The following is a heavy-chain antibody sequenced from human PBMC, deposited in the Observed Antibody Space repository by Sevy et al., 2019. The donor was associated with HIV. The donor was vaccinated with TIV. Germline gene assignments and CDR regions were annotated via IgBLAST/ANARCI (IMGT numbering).Heavy chain of an antibody. D-gene: IGHD5-18*01. CDR1: GFTFDDYA. Sequence: GGSLRLSCAASGFTFDDYAMHWVRQAPGKGLEWVSGISWNSGSIGYADSVKGRFTISRDNAKNSLYLQMNSLRAEDTALYYCAKGFGYSYALNWFDPWGQGTLVTVSS. J-gene: IGHJ5*02. V-gene: IGHV3-9*01. CDR3: AKGFGYSYALNWFDP. CDR2: ISWNSGSI.